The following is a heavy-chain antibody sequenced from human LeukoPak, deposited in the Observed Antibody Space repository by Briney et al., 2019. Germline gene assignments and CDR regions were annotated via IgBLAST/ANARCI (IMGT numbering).Heavy chain of an antibody. CDR2: IKEDGTNK. J-gene: IGHJ4*02. CDR3: ARDTGYHTFDY. Sequence: SGGSLRLSCATSGXAFSSFWVSWVRQAPGKGLEWVAQIKEDGTNKYYVDSVKGRFSISRDNAKNSLYLVMNSLRAEDTAVYYCARDTGYHTFDYWGLGTLVTVSS. CDR1: GXAFSSFW. V-gene: IGHV3-7*05. D-gene: IGHD5-12*01.